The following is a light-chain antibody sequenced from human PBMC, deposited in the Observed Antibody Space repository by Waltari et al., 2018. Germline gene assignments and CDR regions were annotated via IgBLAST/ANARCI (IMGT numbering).Light chain of an antibody. CDR2: STY. V-gene: IGKV3-20*01. Sequence: EIVLTQSPGTLSLSPGDRATLSCRASQTVSTIALSWYQQKPGQAPRVLIYSTYNRATGIPDRFSGSGSGTDFTRTINRLAPEDFAMYYCQQYDGIVVTFGGGTKVEI. CDR1: QTVSTIA. J-gene: IGKJ4*01. CDR3: QQYDGIVVT.